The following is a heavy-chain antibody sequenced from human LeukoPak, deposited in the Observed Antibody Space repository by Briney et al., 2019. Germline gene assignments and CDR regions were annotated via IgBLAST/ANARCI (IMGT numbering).Heavy chain of an antibody. CDR2: IYYSGST. D-gene: IGHD6-6*01. J-gene: IGHJ4*02. V-gene: IGHV4-31*02. CDR3: ARVIGIAARDYCFDH. Sequence: PSETLSLTSTVSGGSITSGGYYWSWIRQHPGKGLEWIGYIYYSGSTYYNPSLKSRVTISVDTSKNQFSLKLSSVTAADTAVYYCARVIGIAARDYCFDHWGQGTLVTVSS. CDR1: GGSITSGGYY.